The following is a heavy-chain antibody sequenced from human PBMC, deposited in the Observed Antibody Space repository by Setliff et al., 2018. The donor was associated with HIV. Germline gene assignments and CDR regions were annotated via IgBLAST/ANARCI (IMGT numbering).Heavy chain of an antibody. CDR3: AKAKNYYGSGSESFDY. D-gene: IGHD3-10*01. CDR1: GFIFSNFA. Sequence: PGGSLRLSCAGSGFIFSNFAMYWVRQAPGKGLEWVSGISWNADFTAYAESTKGRFTISRDNAKNSLYLQMNSLRAEDTALYYCAKAKNYYGSGSESFDYWGQGTLVTVSS. V-gene: IGHV3-9*01. CDR2: ISWNADFT. J-gene: IGHJ4*02.